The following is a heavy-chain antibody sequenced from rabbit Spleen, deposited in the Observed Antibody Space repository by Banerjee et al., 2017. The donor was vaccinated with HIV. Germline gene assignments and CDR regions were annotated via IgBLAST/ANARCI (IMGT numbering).Heavy chain of an antibody. CDR3: ARGSATMTMVITGYYLNL. Sequence: QQQLVASGGGLAPPGGSLKLSCKASGFSFRSGYDMCWVRQAPGKGPEWIGCIDGADSATWYANWAKGRFTISKTSSTTVTLQMTSLTVADTATYFCARGSATMTMVITGYYLNLWGQGTLVTVS. CDR1: GFSFRSGYD. J-gene: IGHJ4*01. V-gene: IGHV1S45*01. D-gene: IGHD2-1*01. CDR2: IDGADSAT.